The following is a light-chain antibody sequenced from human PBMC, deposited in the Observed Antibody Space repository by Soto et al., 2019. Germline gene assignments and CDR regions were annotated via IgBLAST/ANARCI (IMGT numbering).Light chain of an antibody. CDR1: QSIGGW. V-gene: IGKV1-5*01. J-gene: IGKJ3*01. Sequence: DIQMTQSPSTLSASVGDRVTITCRASQSIGGWLAWYQQRPGKAPRLLIYDASSVESGVPSRFSGSRSGTKFTLAISSLQPEDFATYYCQQYGSSLFTFGPGTKVDVK. CDR3: QQYGSSLFT. CDR2: DAS.